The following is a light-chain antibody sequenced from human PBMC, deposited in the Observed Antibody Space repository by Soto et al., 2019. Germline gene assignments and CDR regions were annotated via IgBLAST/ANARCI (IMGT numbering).Light chain of an antibody. CDR1: TSKIGNNY. J-gene: IGLJ1*01. CDR3: GTWDSRLNAHV. CDR2: EDD. Sequence: QSVLMQPPSVSAAPGQKVIISCSGGTSKIGNNYACWYQHLPGTAPRLLMYEDDKRASGIPDRFSGSRSGTSATLGITGLQTGDEADYYCGTWDSRLNAHVFGTGTKVTVL. V-gene: IGLV1-51*02.